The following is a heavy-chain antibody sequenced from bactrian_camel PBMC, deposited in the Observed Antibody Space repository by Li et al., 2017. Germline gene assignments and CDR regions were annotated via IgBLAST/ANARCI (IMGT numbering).Heavy chain of an antibody. CDR1: GFTYRSGC. D-gene: IGHD1*01. J-gene: IGHJ4*01. CDR3: AAAGFGGRCSWSPRLFIY. Sequence: HVQLVESGGGSVQSGGSLRLTCAASGFTYRSGCMGWFRQAPGKEREGVALIGSDGITTYADSVKGRFTISRDSAKNMLYLQMNSLKPEDTAMYYCAAAGFGGRCSWSPRLFIYWGQGTQVTVS. CDR2: IGSDGIT. V-gene: IGHV3S55*01.